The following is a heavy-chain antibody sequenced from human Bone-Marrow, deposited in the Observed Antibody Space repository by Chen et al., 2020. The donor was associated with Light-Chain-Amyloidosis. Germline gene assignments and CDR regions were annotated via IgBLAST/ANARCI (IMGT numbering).Heavy chain of an antibody. J-gene: IGHJ3*02. CDR3: AKDISYDDILPGYPADAFDI. CDR2: IRGSGGSR. D-gene: IGHD3-9*01. Sequence: EVQLVESGGGLLQRGGSLRLSCAASGFAFSSYAMSWVRQATGKGLEWVSTIRGSGGSRYYGDSVKVRFTISGDNSKNALFLQMNSLRAEDTAVYYCAKDISYDDILPGYPADAFDIWGQGTMVTVSS. CDR1: GFAFSSYA. V-gene: IGHV3-23*04.